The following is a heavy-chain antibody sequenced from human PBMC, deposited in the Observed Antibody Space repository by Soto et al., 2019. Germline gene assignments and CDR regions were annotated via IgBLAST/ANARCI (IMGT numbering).Heavy chain of an antibody. Sequence: QVQLVQSGAEVKKPGSSVKVSCKASGGTFSSFTISWVRQAPGQGLEWMGGIIPIYGTANYAQKFQGRVTITADASTRTAYMELSRLRSEDTAVYYCAKDRRADWESYYSSAMDVWGQGTTVTVSS. J-gene: IGHJ6*02. CDR3: AKDRRADWESYYSSAMDV. CDR2: IIPIYGTA. V-gene: IGHV1-69*01. D-gene: IGHD1-26*01. CDR1: GGTFSSFT.